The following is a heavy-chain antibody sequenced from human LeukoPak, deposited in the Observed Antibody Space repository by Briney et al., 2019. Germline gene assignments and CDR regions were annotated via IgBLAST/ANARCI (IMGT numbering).Heavy chain of an antibody. Sequence: PSETLSLTCAVSGGSISSGGYSWSWIRQPPGKGLEWIGYIYYSGSTYYNPSLKSRVTISVDTSKNQFSLKLSSVTAADTAVYYCARATTVTTHFDYWGQGTLVTVSS. CDR2: IYYSGST. CDR1: GGSISSGGYS. J-gene: IGHJ4*02. CDR3: ARATTVTTHFDY. D-gene: IGHD4-11*01. V-gene: IGHV4-30-4*07.